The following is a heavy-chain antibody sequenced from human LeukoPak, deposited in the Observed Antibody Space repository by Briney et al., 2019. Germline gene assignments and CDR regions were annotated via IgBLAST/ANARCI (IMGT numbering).Heavy chain of an antibody. CDR1: GFSLTTTGVG. CDR2: TYRNNDK. CDR3: AHKGVGSGSYTM. J-gene: IGHJ4*02. Sequence: SGPTLVNPTQTLTLTCTFSGFSLTTTGVGVAWIRQPPGKALEWLAVTYRNNDKSYSPSLKSRLTITKDTSKNQVVLIMTNMDPVDTATYYCAHKGVGSGSYTMWGQGTLVTVSS. D-gene: IGHD3-10*01. V-gene: IGHV2-5*01.